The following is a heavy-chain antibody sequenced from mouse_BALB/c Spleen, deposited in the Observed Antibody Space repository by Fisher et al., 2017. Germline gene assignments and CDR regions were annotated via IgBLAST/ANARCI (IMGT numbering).Heavy chain of an antibody. J-gene: IGHJ4*01. CDR3: TRDHYYAMDY. V-gene: IGHV5-4*02. Sequence: RFTISRDYAKNNLYLQMSSLKSEDTAMYYCTRDHYYAMDYWGQGTSVTVSS.